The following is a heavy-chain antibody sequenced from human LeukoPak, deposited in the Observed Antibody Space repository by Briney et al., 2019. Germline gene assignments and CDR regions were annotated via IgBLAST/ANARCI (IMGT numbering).Heavy chain of an antibody. J-gene: IGHJ6*02. CDR3: ARAMVEYHYGMDV. D-gene: IGHD3-10*01. CDR2: INPDSGVT. CDR1: GYTFSDYY. Sequence: GSSVKVSCKASGYTFSDYYMHWERQAPGQGLEWMGWINPDSGVTNHAQKFEGRVTMTRDTSISTVYMELSRLRSDDTAVYYCARAMVEYHYGMDVWGQETTVTVSS. V-gene: IGHV1-2*02.